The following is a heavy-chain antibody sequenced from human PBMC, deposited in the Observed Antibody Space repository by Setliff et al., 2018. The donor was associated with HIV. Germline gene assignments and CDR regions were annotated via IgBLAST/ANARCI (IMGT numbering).Heavy chain of an antibody. CDR2: INQDGNKK. CDR3: ARDRGNWNYVEAFDI. CDR1: RDSISSSS. J-gene: IGHJ3*02. V-gene: IGHV3-7*01. D-gene: IGHD1-7*01. Sequence: PSETLSLTCTVSRDSISSSSDYWGWIRQSPRKGLEWIANINQDGNKKYHAGSVKGRFTISRDNSKNTLYLQMNSLRAEDTAVYYCARDRGNWNYVEAFDIWGQGTMVTVSS.